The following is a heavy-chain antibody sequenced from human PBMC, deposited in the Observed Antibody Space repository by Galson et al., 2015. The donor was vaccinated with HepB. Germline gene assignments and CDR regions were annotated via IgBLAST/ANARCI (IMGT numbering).Heavy chain of an antibody. Sequence: ASGYTFTSYAMHWVRQAPGQRLEWMGWINAGNGNTKYSQKFQGRVTITRDTSASTAYMELSSLRSEDTAVYYCARESDSSSWYNFDYWGQGTLVTVSS. V-gene: IGHV1-3*01. CDR1: GYTFTSYA. J-gene: IGHJ4*02. CDR2: INAGNGNT. CDR3: ARESDSSSWYNFDY. D-gene: IGHD6-13*01.